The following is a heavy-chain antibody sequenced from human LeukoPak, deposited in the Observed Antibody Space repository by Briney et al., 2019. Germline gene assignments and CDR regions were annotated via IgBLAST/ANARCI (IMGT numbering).Heavy chain of an antibody. CDR2: INPNSGGT. D-gene: IGHD2-2*02. CDR3: ARDLGYCSSTSCYRGAFDI. J-gene: IGHJ3*02. CDR1: GYTFTGYY. V-gene: IGHV1-2*02. Sequence: GASVKVSCKASGYTFTGYYMHWVRQAPGQGLEWMGWINPNSGGTNYAQKFQGRVTMTRDTSISTAYMELSRLRSDDTAVYYCARDLGYCSSTSCYRGAFDIWGQGTMVTVSS.